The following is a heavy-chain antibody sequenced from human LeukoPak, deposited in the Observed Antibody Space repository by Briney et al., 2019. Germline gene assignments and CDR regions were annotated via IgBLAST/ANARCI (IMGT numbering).Heavy chain of an antibody. D-gene: IGHD5-18*01. V-gene: IGHV4-4*02. CDR3: RIRGYSYVLDY. Sequence: GSLSLSCAASGFTFSSFSMNWVRQPPGKGLEWIGSMYYSGSTNYNPSLKSRVTISEDKSKNQFSLRLTSVTAADTAVYYCRIRGYSYVLDYWAREPWSPSPQ. J-gene: IGHJ4*02. CDR2: MYYSGST. CDR1: GFTFSSFS.